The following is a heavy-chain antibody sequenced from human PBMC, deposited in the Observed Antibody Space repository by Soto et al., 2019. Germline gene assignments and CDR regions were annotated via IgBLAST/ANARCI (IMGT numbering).Heavy chain of an antibody. V-gene: IGHV3-74*01. J-gene: IGHJ6*02. CDR3: AREVVVAATRTYFDYYGMDV. CDR2: IDIDGSST. D-gene: IGHD2-15*01. CDR1: GFTFSSNW. Sequence: EVQLVESGGGLVQPGGSLRLSCAASGFTFSSNWMHWVRQAPGKGLVWVSHIDIDGSSTNYADSVKGRFTISTDNAKNPVYLQMSSLRAEDTAVYYCAREVVVAATRTYFDYYGMDVWGQGTTVTVSS.